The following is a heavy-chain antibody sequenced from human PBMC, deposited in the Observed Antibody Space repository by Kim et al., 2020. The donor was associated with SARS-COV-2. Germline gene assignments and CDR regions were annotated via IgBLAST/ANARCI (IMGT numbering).Heavy chain of an antibody. CDR3: ARGQYGDYPDYYSGMDV. V-gene: IGHV3-66*01. J-gene: IGHJ6*02. D-gene: IGHD4-17*01. Sequence: VKGRFTITRDKSKNTLYLQMNSRRAEDTAVYYCARGQYGDYPDYYSGMDVWGQGTTVTVSS.